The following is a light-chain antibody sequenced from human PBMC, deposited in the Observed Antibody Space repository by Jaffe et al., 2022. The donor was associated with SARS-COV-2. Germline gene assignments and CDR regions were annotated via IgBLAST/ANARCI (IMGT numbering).Light chain of an antibody. CDR3: QSYDSSLSAYV. CDR1: NSNIGAGYD. Sequence: QSVLTQPPSVSGAPGQRVTISCTGSNSNIGAGYDVHWYQQLPGTAPKLLIYANSNRPSGVPDRFSGSKSGTSASLAITGLQAEDEADYHCQSYDSSLSAYVFGTGTKVTVL. CDR2: ANS. V-gene: IGLV1-40*01. J-gene: IGLJ1*01.